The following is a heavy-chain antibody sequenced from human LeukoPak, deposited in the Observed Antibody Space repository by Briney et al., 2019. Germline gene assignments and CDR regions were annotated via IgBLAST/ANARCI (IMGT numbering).Heavy chain of an antibody. Sequence: PGGSLRLSCAASGFTFSSYGMHWVRQAPDKGLEWVAFIRYDGSNKYYADSVKGRFTISRDNSKNTLHLQMDSLRAEDTAVYYCAKDQGDYGGNYYFDYWGQGTLVTVSS. D-gene: IGHD4-23*01. CDR2: IRYDGSNK. CDR3: AKDQGDYGGNYYFDY. J-gene: IGHJ4*02. CDR1: GFTFSSYG. V-gene: IGHV3-30*02.